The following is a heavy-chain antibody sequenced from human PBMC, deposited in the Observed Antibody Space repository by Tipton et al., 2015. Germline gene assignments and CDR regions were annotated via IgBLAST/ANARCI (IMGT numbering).Heavy chain of an antibody. CDR1: GGSISSYF. Sequence: TLSLTCNVSGGSISSYFWSWIRQSPGMGLECIGTIYYSGSTYYNPSLKSRVTISVDTSKNQFSLRLNSVTAADTAVYYCARHGAGTTIIDYWGQGTLVTVSS. J-gene: IGHJ4*02. CDR3: ARHGAGTTIIDY. V-gene: IGHV4-59*04. D-gene: IGHD1-1*01. CDR2: IYYSGST.